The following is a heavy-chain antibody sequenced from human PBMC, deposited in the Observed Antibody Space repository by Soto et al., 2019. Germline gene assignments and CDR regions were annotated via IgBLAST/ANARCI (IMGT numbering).Heavy chain of an antibody. J-gene: IGHJ3*02. CDR3: ATIAVPPAFDT. V-gene: IGHV3-30*03. Sequence: GGSLRLSCAASGFIFSSYGMNWVRQAPGKGLEWVAVMSFDGSIKYYADSVKGRFTISRDNSKNTLYLQMNSLRAEDTAVYYCATIAVPPAFDTWGQGTMVTVSS. CDR2: MSFDGSIK. D-gene: IGHD6-19*01. CDR1: GFIFSSYG.